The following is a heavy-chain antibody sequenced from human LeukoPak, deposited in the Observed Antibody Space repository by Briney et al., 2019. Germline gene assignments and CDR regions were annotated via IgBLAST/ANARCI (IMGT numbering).Heavy chain of an antibody. CDR3: ARGNRGYSDH. D-gene: IGHD2/OR15-2a*01. CDR1: GYTFNSFG. V-gene: IGHV1-18*01. CDR2: ISGYDGNI. Sequence: ASVKVSCKTSGYTFNSFGITWVRQAPGQGLEWMGWISGYDGNIHSAQKFQGRVTMTTDTSTATGYMEVTSLRSDDTDVYFCARGNRGYSDHWGQGTLVTVSS. J-gene: IGHJ4*02.